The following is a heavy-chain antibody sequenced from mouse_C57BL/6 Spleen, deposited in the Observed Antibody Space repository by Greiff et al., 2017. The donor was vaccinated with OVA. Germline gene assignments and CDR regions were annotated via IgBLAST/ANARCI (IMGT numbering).Heavy chain of an antibody. CDR2: IHPNSGST. Sequence: QVQLQQPGAELVKPGASVKLSCKASGYTFTSYWMHWVKQRPGQGLERIGMIHPNSGSTNYNEKFKSKATLTVDKSSSTAYMQLSSLTSEDSAVYYCARSPPESSYAMDYWGQGTSVTVSS. CDR1: GYTFTSYW. J-gene: IGHJ4*01. D-gene: IGHD1-1*01. CDR3: ARSPPESSYAMDY. V-gene: IGHV1-64*01.